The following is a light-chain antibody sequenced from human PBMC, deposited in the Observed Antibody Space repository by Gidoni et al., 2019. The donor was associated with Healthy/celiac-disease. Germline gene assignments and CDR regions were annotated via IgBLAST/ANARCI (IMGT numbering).Light chain of an antibody. CDR1: QSVSSN. CDR3: QQYNNWPSWT. V-gene: IGKV3-15*01. Sequence: EIVMTHSPATLSVSPGERATLACRASQSVSSNLAWYQQKPGQAPRLLIYGASTRATGIPARLSGSGSGTEFTLTISSLQSEDCAVYYCQQYNNWPSWTVGQGTKVEIK. CDR2: GAS. J-gene: IGKJ1*01.